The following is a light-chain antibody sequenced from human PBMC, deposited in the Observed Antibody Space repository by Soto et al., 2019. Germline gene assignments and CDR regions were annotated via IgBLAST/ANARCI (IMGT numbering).Light chain of an antibody. CDR1: QSVLYSSNNKNY. CDR3: QQYYTNALT. CDR2: WAS. J-gene: IGKJ4*01. V-gene: IGKV4-1*01. Sequence: DIVMTQSPDSLAVSLGERATINCKSSQSVLYSSNNKNYLAWYQQKPGQPPKLRIYWASTRESGVPDRFSGSGSGTDVTLTISSLQAEDVAVYYCQQYYTNALTFGGGTKVGVK.